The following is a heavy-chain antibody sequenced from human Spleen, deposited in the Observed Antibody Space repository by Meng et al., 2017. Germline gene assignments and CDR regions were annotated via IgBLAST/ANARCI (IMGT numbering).Heavy chain of an antibody. CDR1: GYTFTGYY. CDR3: ARDEDISAAGKLFGDY. CDR2: INPNSGDT. J-gene: IGHJ4*02. V-gene: IGHV1-2*02. Sequence: ASVKVSCKASGYTFTGYYMHWVRQAPGQGLEWMGWINPNSGDTNFAQKFQGRVTMTGDTSISTAYMELSGLRSDDTAMYYCARDEDISAAGKLFGDYWGQGTLVTVSS. D-gene: IGHD6-13*01.